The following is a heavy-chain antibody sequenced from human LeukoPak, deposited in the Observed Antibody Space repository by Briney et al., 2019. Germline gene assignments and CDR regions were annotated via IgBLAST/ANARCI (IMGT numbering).Heavy chain of an antibody. D-gene: IGHD5-24*01. Sequence: GGSLRLSCAASGFTFNSYGMHWVRQAPGKGLEWVAVISYDGPNKYYADSVKGRFTISRDDSKSTLYLQMNSLRAEDTAVYYCARSRRDNYYYYGMDVWGQGTTVTVSS. V-gene: IGHV3-30*03. CDR1: GFTFNSYG. CDR3: ARSRRDNYYYYGMDV. CDR2: ISYDGPNK. J-gene: IGHJ6*02.